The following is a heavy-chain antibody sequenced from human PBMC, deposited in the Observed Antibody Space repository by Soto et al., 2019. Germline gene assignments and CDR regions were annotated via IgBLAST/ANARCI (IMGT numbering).Heavy chain of an antibody. Sequence: SETLSLTCAVSGFSISSGGYSWSWIRQPPGKGLEWIGYIYHSGSTYYNPSLKSRVTISVDRSKNQFSLKLSSVTAADTAVYYCAQTRDGYNYGSFDSWGQGTLVPVSS. CDR1: GFSISSGGYS. V-gene: IGHV4-30-2*01. CDR3: AQTRDGYNYGSFDS. D-gene: IGHD5-18*01. J-gene: IGHJ4*02. CDR2: IYHSGST.